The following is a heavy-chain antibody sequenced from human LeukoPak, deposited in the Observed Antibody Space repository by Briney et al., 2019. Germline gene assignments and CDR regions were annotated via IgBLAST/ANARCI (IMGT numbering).Heavy chain of an antibody. CDR3: AKDIQLST. D-gene: IGHD5-24*01. V-gene: IGHV3-23*01. CDR1: GFTFSVAA. CDR2: IGASGEST. Sequence: PGGSLRLSCAASGFTFSVAAVTWVRQAPGKGLEWVSLIGASGESTYYADSVKGRLTISRDNSENTLSLQMNSLRVEDTAMYFCAKDIQLSTWGLGTMVTVSS. J-gene: IGHJ3*01.